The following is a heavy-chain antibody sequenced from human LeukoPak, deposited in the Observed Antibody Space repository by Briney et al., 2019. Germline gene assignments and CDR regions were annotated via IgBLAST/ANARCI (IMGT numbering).Heavy chain of an antibody. CDR2: TYYRSEWYS. CDR1: GDRVSSNSAA. Sequence: SQTLSLTCDISGDRVSSNSAAWNWIRQSPSRGLEWLGTTYYRSEWYSDYAVSVKGRIIINADTSKNQFSLQLKSVTPEDTAVYYCAREQDYFDYWGQGTLVTVSS. J-gene: IGHJ4*02. V-gene: IGHV6-1*01. CDR3: AREQDYFDY.